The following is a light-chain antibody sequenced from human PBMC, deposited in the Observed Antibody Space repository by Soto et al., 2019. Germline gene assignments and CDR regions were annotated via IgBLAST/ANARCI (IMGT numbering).Light chain of an antibody. CDR1: SGHSSYA. V-gene: IGLV4-69*01. CDR3: QTWGPGLYV. J-gene: IGLJ1*01. Sequence: QLVLTQSPSASASLGASVKLTCTLSSGHSSYAIAWHQQQPEKGPRYLMKLNSDGSHSKGDGIPDRFSGSSSGAERYLTSSSLQAEDEADYYCQTWGPGLYVFGAGTKVTVL. CDR2: LNSDGSH.